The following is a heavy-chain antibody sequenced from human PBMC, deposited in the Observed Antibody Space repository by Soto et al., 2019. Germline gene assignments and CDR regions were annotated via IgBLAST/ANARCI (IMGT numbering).Heavy chain of an antibody. CDR2: IYYSGST. CDR1: GGSISSSSYY. J-gene: IGHJ5*02. Sequence: ETLSLTCTVSGGSISSSSYYWGWIRQPPGKGLEWIGSIYYSGSTYYNPSLKSRVTISVDTSKNQFSLKLSSVTAADTAVYYCARHFDYSNANWFDPWGQGTLVTVSS. V-gene: IGHV4-39*01. D-gene: IGHD4-4*01. CDR3: ARHFDYSNANWFDP.